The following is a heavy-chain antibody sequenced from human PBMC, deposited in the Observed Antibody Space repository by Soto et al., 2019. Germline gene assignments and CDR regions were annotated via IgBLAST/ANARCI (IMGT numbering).Heavy chain of an antibody. CDR1: GFTFSSYA. V-gene: IGHV3-30-3*01. J-gene: IGHJ5*01. D-gene: IGHD3-22*01. CDR3: AKDESRVVVPDNWFDS. Sequence: GGSLRLSCAASGFTFSSYAMHWVRQAPGKGLEWVAVISYDGSNKYYADSVKGRFTTSRDNSKNTLYLQMNSLRAEDTAVYYCAKDESRVVVPDNWFDSWGQGTLVTSPQ. CDR2: ISYDGSNK.